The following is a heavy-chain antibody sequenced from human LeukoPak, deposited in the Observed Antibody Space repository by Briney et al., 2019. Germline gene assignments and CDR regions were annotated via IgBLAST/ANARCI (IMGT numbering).Heavy chain of an antibody. CDR1: GGTFSSYA. V-gene: IGHV1-69*05. CDR2: IIPIFGTA. Sequence: ASVKVSCKSSGGTFSSYAISWVRQAPGQGLEWMGGIIPIFGTANYAQKFQERVTITRDMSTSTAYMELSSLRSEDTAVYYCAASPYYYDSSGYSYWGQGTLVTVSS. D-gene: IGHD3-22*01. CDR3: AASPYYYDSSGYSY. J-gene: IGHJ4*02.